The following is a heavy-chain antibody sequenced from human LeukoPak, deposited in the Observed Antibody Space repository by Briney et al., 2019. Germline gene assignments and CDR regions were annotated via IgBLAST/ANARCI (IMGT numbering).Heavy chain of an antibody. D-gene: IGHD3-10*01. CDR3: ARHLHSDGSGSYLNWLDP. J-gene: IGHJ5*02. CDR1: GGSVSSYY. Sequence: SETLSLTCTVSGGSVSSYYWSWIRQPPGKGLEWIGYIYTRGKTNSNPPLKSRVTRSGDTSKDQFPLKLSSVTAADTAVYYCARHLHSDGSGSYLNWLDPWGQGILVTVSS. CDR2: IYTRGKT. V-gene: IGHV4-4*09.